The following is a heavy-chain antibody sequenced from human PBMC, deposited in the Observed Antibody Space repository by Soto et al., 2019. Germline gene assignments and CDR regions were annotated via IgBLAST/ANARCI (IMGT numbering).Heavy chain of an antibody. CDR2: ISAYNGNT. J-gene: IGHJ6*02. V-gene: IGHV1-18*04. CDR3: AREVVVVVAAKRAGMDV. D-gene: IGHD2-15*01. CDR1: GYTFTSYG. Sequence: GASGKVSCKASGYTFTSYGIRWVRQAPGQGVEWVGWISAYNGNTNYAQNPQGRATMTTATSTSTAYMELRSPRSDDTAVYYCAREVVVVVAAKRAGMDVWGQGTTVTVSS.